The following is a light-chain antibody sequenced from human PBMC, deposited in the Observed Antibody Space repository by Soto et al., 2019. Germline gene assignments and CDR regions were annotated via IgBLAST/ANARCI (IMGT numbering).Light chain of an antibody. V-gene: IGKV2-29*01. CDR1: QSLLHRDGKTS. Sequence: DIVMTQTPVSLSVTPGQPSSISCKSSQSLLHRDGKTSFYWYQQKPGQAPRLLIYGASSRATGIPDRFSGSGSGTESTLTISRLEPEDFAVYYCQQYGISPSWKFGQGTKVDIK. J-gene: IGKJ1*01. CDR2: GAS. CDR3: QQYGISPSWK.